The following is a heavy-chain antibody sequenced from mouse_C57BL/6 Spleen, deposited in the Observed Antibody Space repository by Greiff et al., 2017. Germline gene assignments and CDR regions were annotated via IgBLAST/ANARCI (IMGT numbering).Heavy chain of an antibody. CDR1: GFSLTSYG. CDR2: IWRGGST. Sequence: VQLQQSGPGLVQPSQSLSITCTVSGFSLTSYGVHWVRQSPGKGLEWLGVIWRGGSTDYNAAFMSRLSITKDNSKSQVFFKMNSLQADDTAIYYCAKIYYGYDGDAMGYWGQGTSVTVSS. CDR3: AKIYYGYDGDAMGY. V-gene: IGHV2-5*01. D-gene: IGHD2-2*01. J-gene: IGHJ4*01.